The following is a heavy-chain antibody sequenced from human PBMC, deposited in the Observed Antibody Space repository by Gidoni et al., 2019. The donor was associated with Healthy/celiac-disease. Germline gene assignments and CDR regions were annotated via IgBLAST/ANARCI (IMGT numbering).Heavy chain of an antibody. CDR2: ISYDGSNK. CDR3: ARDISGSSWFGAFDY. D-gene: IGHD6-13*01. J-gene: IGHJ4*02. Sequence: QVQLVESGGGVVQPGRSLRLSCAASGFTFSSYAMHWVRQAPGKGLEWVAVISYDGSNKYYADSVKGRFTISRDNSKNTLYLQMNSLRAEDTAVYYCARDISGSSWFGAFDYWGQGTLVTVSS. V-gene: IGHV3-30-3*01. CDR1: GFTFSSYA.